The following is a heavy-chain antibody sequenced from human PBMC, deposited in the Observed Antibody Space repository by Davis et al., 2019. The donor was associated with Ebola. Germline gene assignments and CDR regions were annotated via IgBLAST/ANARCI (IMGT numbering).Heavy chain of an antibody. J-gene: IGHJ4*02. CDR3: AKDRDGYSSSWFFDY. D-gene: IGHD6-13*01. V-gene: IGHV1-69*13. CDR1: GGTFSSYA. CDR2: IIPVFGIP. Sequence: SVKVSCKASGGTFSSYAISWVRQAPGQGLDWMGGIIPVFGIPKYAQKFQGRVTITADESTSTAYMELSSLRSEDTAVYYCAKDRDGYSSSWFFDYWGQGTLVTVSS.